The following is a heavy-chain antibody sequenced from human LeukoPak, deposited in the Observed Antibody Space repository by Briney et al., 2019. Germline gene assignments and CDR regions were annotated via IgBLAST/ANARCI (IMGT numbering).Heavy chain of an antibody. V-gene: IGHV3-48*01. Sequence: GGSLRLSCAASEFTFSSYSMNWVRQAPGKGLEWVSYITNSGNSKSYADSVKGRFTISRDNSKNTLYLQMNSLRAEDTAVYYCARESGQRAFDIWGQGTMVTVSS. CDR1: EFTFSSYS. D-gene: IGHD2-15*01. J-gene: IGHJ3*02. CDR3: ARESGQRAFDI. CDR2: ITNSGNSK.